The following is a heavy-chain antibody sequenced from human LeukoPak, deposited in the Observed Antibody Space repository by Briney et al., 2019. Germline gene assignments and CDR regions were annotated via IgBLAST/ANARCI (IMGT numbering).Heavy chain of an antibody. CDR2: IGTAGDT. D-gene: IGHD1-1*01. Sequence: GGSLRLSCAASGFTFSSYDMHWVRQATGKGLEWDSAIGTAGDTYYPGSVKGRFTISRENAKNSLYLQMNSLRAGDTAVYYCARNTLDHDAFDIWGQGTMVTVSS. CDR3: ARNTLDHDAFDI. J-gene: IGHJ3*02. CDR1: GFTFSSYD. V-gene: IGHV3-13*01.